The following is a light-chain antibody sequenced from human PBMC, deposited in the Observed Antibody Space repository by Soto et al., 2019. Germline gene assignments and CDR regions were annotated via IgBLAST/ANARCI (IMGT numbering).Light chain of an antibody. CDR2: EVN. V-gene: IGLV2-23*02. CDR3: CSFAGSSTYWV. Sequence: QSALTQPASVSGSPGQSITISCTGTSSDVGNYNLVSWYEQHPAKPPKLMIYEVNKRPPGVSNRFSGSKSGNTASLTISGLQVEDEAEYYCCSFAGSSTYWVFGGGTKLTVL. J-gene: IGLJ3*02. CDR1: SSDVGNYNL.